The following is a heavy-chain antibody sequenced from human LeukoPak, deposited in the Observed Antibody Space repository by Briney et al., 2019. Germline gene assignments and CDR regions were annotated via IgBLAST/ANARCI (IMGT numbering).Heavy chain of an antibody. V-gene: IGHV4-4*07. CDR3: ARSKAYYDSSGYANDC. CDR1: GGSLSRYY. Sequence: SETLSLTCTVSGGSLSRYYWIWIRQPAGKGLEWIGRIYSSGSTNYDPSLKSRVTMSGDTSKNQFSLKLSSVTAADTAVYYCARSKAYYDSSGYANDCWGQGTLVTVSS. D-gene: IGHD3-22*01. J-gene: IGHJ4*02. CDR2: IYSSGST.